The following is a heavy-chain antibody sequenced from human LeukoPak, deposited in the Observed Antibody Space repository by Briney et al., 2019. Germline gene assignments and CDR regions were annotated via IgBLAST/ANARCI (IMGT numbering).Heavy chain of an antibody. CDR2: MYHVGRTI. Sequence: GGSLRLSSAASGFTFSSYWMHCGPDAPGKGLEWVSRMYHVGRTIEYAESAKRRFTISRDNAKDKLYLQMSSLRDEDTAVYYCISDLCGRDDQWGRGTLVTVSS. J-gene: IGHJ5*02. V-gene: IGHV3-74*01. CDR3: ISDLCGRDDQ. CDR1: GFTFSSYW. D-gene: IGHD1-1*01.